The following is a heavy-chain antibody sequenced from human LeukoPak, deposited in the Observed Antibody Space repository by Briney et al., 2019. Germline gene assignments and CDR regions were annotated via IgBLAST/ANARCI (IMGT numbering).Heavy chain of an antibody. CDR1: GGTFISYA. CDR2: ITPVFGTR. D-gene: IGHD1-26*01. Sequence: SVKVSCKASGGTFISYAINWVRQAPGQGLEWMGGITPVFGTRNSAQKFQGRVTITADESTSTAFMELSRLRSEDTAVYYCARDHWDGSFSRGDFWGQGTLVIVSS. CDR3: ARDHWDGSFSRGDF. V-gene: IGHV1-69*13. J-gene: IGHJ4*02.